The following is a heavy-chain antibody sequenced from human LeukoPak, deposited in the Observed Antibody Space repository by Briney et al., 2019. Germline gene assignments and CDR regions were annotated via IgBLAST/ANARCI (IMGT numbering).Heavy chain of an antibody. CDR1: GYTFTGYY. CDR3: ASHPSHSGYSVVLLL. V-gene: IGHV1-2*02. J-gene: IGHJ4*02. D-gene: IGHD5-12*01. Sequence: GASVKVSCKASGYTFTGYYMHWVRQAPGQGLEWMGWINPNSGGTNYAQKFQGRVTMTRDTSISTAYMELSRLRSDDTAVYYCASHPSHSGYSVVLLLWGQGTLVTVSS. CDR2: INPNSGGT.